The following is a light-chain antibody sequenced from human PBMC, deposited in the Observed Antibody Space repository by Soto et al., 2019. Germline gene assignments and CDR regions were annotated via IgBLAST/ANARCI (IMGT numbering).Light chain of an antibody. CDR2: EVT. Sequence: QSALTQPPSASGSPGQSVTISCTGTSGDIGGYDYVSRYQQHPGKAPKLMIYEVTKRPSGVPDRFSGSKSGNTASLTVSGLQAEDEADYYCSSYAGSDNYVLFGGGTKLTVL. J-gene: IGLJ2*01. V-gene: IGLV2-8*01. CDR3: SSYAGSDNYVL. CDR1: SGDIGGYDY.